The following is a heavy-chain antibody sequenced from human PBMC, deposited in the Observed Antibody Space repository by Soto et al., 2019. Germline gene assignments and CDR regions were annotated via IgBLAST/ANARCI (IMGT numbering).Heavy chain of an antibody. D-gene: IGHD4-17*01. V-gene: IGHV4-4*07. J-gene: IGHJ3*02. Sequence: QVQLQESGPGLVKPSETLSLTCTVSGGSLSNYYWSWIRQPAGKGLEWIGRIYTSGSTNYNPSLKSRVTMSRDMTKHEFSLTLSSVTAADTAVYYCARIRRTVTSTPLGAFDIWGQGTMDTVSS. CDR3: ARIRRTVTSTPLGAFDI. CDR2: IYTSGST. CDR1: GGSLSNYY.